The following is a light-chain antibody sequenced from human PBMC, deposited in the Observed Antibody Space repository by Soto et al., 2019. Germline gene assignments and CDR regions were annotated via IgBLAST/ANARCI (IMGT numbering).Light chain of an antibody. J-gene: IGKJ3*01. CDR3: QQYKNYLT. Sequence: DIQMTQSPSTLSASVGDRVTITCRASQSISTWLAWYQQKPGKAPKVLIYGASSLESGVPSRFSGSGSGTEFTLTISSLQPDDFATYYCQQYKNYLTFGPGTKVD. CDR2: GAS. V-gene: IGKV1-5*01. CDR1: QSISTW.